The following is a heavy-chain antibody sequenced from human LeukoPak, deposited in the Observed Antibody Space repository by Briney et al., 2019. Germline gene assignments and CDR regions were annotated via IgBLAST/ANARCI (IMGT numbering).Heavy chain of an antibody. CDR1: GFTVSSNY. J-gene: IGHJ5*02. CDR3: ARVSYYYSSGSYYNNNWFDP. Sequence: PGGSLRPSCAASGFTVSSNYMSWVRQAPGKGLEWVSVIYSGGSTYYADSVKGRFTISRDNSKNTLYLQMNSLRAEDTAVYYCARVSYYYSSGSYYNNNWFDPWGQGTLVTVSS. CDR2: IYSGGST. D-gene: IGHD3-10*01. V-gene: IGHV3-66*01.